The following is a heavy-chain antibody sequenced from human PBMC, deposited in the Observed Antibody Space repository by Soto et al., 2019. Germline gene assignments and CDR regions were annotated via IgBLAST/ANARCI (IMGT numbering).Heavy chain of an antibody. J-gene: IGHJ4*02. CDR2: TWSGGRGE. Sequence: QVQLVESGGGVVQPGTSVRLSCAASGFAFSYHGIHWVRQAPGKGLEWVAVTWSGGRGEYYADSVRGRFTISRDKSKTTVYLQMNSLRVEDTAVNYCAKDDDTSSHYSLLDFRGQGTLVTVSS. D-gene: IGHD3-22*01. CDR3: AKDDDTSSHYSLLDF. CDR1: GFAFSYHG. V-gene: IGHV3-33*03.